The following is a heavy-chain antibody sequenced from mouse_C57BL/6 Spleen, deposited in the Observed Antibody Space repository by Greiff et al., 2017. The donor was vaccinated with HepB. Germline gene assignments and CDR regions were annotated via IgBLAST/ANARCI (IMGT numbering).Heavy chain of an antibody. J-gene: IGHJ2*01. V-gene: IGHV1-69*01. CDR1: GYTFTSYW. D-gene: IGHD1-1*01. CDR2: IDPSDSYT. Sequence: VQLQQPGAELVMPGASVKLSCKASGYTFTSYWMHWVKQRPGQGLEWIGEIDPSDSYTNYNQKFKGKSTLTVDKSSSTAYMQLSSLTSEDSAVYYCARRIGYYGSSLYYFDYWGQGTTLTVSS. CDR3: ARRIGYYGSSLYYFDY.